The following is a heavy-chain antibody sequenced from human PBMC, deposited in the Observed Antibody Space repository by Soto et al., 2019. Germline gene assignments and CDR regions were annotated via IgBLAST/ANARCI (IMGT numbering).Heavy chain of an antibody. J-gene: IGHJ1*01. D-gene: IGHD3-10*01. CDR3: ARDMVRGLYPEYFQH. Sequence: GGSLRLSCTASGFTVSSNDMSWVRQAPGKGLEWVSVLYSGGSTYYADSVKGRFTISRDNSKNTLYLQMNSLRAEDTAVYYCARDMVRGLYPEYFQHWGQGTLVTVSS. CDR2: LYSGGST. V-gene: IGHV3-66*01. CDR1: GFTVSSND.